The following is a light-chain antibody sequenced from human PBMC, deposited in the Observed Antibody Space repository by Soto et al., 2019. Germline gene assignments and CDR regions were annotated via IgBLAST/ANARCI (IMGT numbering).Light chain of an antibody. Sequence: QSALTQPPSASGPLGQSVTISCTGTSSDVGGYHFVSWYQQHPGNAPKLLIFESYKRPSGVPDRFSGSKSGNTASLTVSGLQAEDEATYHCSSYAGTNNFVVFGGGTQLTVL. J-gene: IGLJ2*01. CDR3: SSYAGTNNFVV. CDR1: SSDVGGYHF. V-gene: IGLV2-8*01. CDR2: ESY.